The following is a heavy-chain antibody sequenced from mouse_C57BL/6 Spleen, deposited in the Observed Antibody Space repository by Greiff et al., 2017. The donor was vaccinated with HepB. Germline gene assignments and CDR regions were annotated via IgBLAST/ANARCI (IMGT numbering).Heavy chain of an antibody. V-gene: IGHV1-64*01. CDR1: GYTFTSYW. J-gene: IGHJ3*01. D-gene: IGHD2-5*01. Sequence: VQLQQPGAELVKPGASVKLSCKASGYTFTSYWMHWVKQRPGQGLEWIGMIHPNSGSTNYNEKFKSKATLTVDKSSSTAYMQLSSLTSEDSAVYYCARYDYSNPAWFAYWGQGTLVTVSA. CDR2: IHPNSGST. CDR3: ARYDYSNPAWFAY.